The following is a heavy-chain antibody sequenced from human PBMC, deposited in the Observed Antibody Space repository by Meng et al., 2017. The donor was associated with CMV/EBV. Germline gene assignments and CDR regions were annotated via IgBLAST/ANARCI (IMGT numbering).Heavy chain of an antibody. Sequence: ASVKVSCKASGGTFSSYGISWVRQAPGQGLEWMGWISAYNGNTNYAQKLQGRVTMTTDTSTSTAYMELRSLRSDDTAVYYCARGRIVGATAIFDYWGQGTLVTVSS. CDR2: ISAYNGNT. CDR3: ARGRIVGATAIFDY. J-gene: IGHJ4*02. D-gene: IGHD1-26*01. V-gene: IGHV1-18*01. CDR1: GGTFSSYG.